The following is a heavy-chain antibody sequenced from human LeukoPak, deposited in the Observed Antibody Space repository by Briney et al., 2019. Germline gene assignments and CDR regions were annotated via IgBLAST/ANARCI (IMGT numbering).Heavy chain of an antibody. J-gene: IGHJ4*02. CDR3: ARHYGSGTYPLDY. Sequence: SETLSLTCTVSGGSISSYYWSWIRQPPGKGLEWIGYIYYTGSTNYNPSLRSRITISGDTSKNQFSLKLSSVTAADTAVYFCARHYGSGTYPLDYWGQGTLVTVSS. D-gene: IGHD3-10*01. CDR2: IYYTGST. V-gene: IGHV4-59*08. CDR1: GGSISSYY.